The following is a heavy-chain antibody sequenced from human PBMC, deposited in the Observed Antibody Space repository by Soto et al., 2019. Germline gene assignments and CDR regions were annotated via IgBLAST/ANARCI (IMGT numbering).Heavy chain of an antibody. D-gene: IGHD3-22*01. CDR3: ARVVDYYDPYYYYGMDV. CDR1: RFTFTSYS. V-gene: IGHV3-21*01. J-gene: IGHJ6*02. Sequence: EVQLVESGGGLVKPGGSLRLSCAANRFTFTSYSIKWVRQAPVKGLEWVSSISSSSSYIYYADSVKGRFTISRDNAKNSLYLQMNSLRAEDTAVFYCARVVDYYDPYYYYGMDVWGQGTTVTVSS. CDR2: ISSSSSYI.